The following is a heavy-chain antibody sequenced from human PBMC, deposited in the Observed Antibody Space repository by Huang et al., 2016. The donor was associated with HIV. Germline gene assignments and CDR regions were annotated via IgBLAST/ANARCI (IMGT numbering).Heavy chain of an antibody. CDR2: FAPEHGET. CDR3: ATGFDTYYDI. J-gene: IGHJ3*02. V-gene: IGHV1-24*01. CDR1: GYTLTELS. Sequence: QVQLVQSGAEVKKPGASVKVSCKVSGYTLTELSIHWVRQAPGKGLEWMGGFAPEHGETNYAHNFQCRVTMTEDTSTDTAYMELNSLRSEDTAVYYCATGFDTYYDIWGQGTMVIASS. D-gene: IGHD2-21*01.